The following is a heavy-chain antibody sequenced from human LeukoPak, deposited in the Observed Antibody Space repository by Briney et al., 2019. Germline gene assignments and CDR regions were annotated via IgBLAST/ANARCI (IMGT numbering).Heavy chain of an antibody. J-gene: IGHJ4*02. CDR1: GGTFSSYA. D-gene: IGHD1-7*01. V-gene: IGHV1-69*05. CDR2: IIPIFGTA. CDR3: ARSWGDWNYGYFDY. Sequence: ASVKVPCKASGGTFSSYAISWVRQAPGHGLEWMGRIIPIFGTANYAQKFQGRVTITTDESTSTAYMELSSLRSEDTAVYYCARSWGDWNYGYFDYWGQGTLVTVSS.